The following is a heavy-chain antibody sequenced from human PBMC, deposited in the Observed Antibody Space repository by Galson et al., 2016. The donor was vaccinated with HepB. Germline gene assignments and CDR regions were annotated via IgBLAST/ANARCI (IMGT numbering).Heavy chain of an antibody. CDR3: TLYTYGRFDY. Sequence: SLRLSCAASGFTFSNAWMSWVRQAPGKGLEWAGRINTKTDGGTTEYAAPVKGRLTISRDDSKNTVDLQMNSLKTEDTAVYYCTLYTYGRFDYWGQGTLVTVSS. CDR1: GFTFSNAW. V-gene: IGHV3-15*01. D-gene: IGHD5-18*01. J-gene: IGHJ4*02. CDR2: INTKTDGGTT.